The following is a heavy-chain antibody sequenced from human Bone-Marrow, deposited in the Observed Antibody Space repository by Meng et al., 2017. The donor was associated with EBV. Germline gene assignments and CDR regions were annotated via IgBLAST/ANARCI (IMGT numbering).Heavy chain of an antibody. CDR1: GFTLSDYG. J-gene: IGHJ4*02. CDR2: LSYDGTNK. Sequence: QVQLVESGXGVVQPGKSLRLSXAASGFTLSDYGTHWVRQPPGKGLEWVAGLSYDGTNKDYADSVKGRFTISRDNSKNTLYLQINSLRADDTAVYYCAKDGVDSSGYYYPIDYWGQGTLVTVSS. D-gene: IGHD3-22*01. V-gene: IGHV3-30*18. CDR3: AKDGVDSSGYYYPIDY.